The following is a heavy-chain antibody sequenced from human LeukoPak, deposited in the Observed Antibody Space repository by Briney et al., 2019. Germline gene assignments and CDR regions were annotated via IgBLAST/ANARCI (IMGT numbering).Heavy chain of an antibody. CDR2: ISINRGNT. CDR3: ARETGVVPYFDY. V-gene: IGHV1-18*01. CDR1: GYTSTNYG. J-gene: IGHJ4*02. D-gene: IGHD2-2*01. Sequence: ASVKVSCKASGYTSTNYGISWVRQAPGQGLEWMGWISINRGNTNYAQKFQGRVSMTTDTSTSTAYMELSSLRSEDTAVYYCARETGVVPYFDYWGQGTLVTVSS.